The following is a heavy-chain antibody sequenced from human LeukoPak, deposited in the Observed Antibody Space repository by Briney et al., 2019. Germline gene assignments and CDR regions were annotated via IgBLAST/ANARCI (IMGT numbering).Heavy chain of an antibody. Sequence: PGGSLRLSCAASGFTFSSYEMNWVRQAPGKGLECVSYISSGGDTIYYADSVKGRFTISRDNAKNSLYLQMNSLRAEDTAVYYCARVAGYFDWEYYSDYWGQGTLVTVSS. CDR3: ARVAGYFDWEYYSDY. D-gene: IGHD3-9*01. J-gene: IGHJ4*02. CDR1: GFTFSSYE. CDR2: ISSGGDTI. V-gene: IGHV3-48*03.